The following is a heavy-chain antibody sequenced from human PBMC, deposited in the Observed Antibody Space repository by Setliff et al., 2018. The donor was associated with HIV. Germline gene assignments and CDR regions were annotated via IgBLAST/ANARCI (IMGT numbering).Heavy chain of an antibody. D-gene: IGHD4-17*01. J-gene: IGHJ6*03. V-gene: IGHV3-30*07. Sequence: QPGGSLRLSCAASGFTFSSYTMHWVRQAPGKGLEWVAVITHDGSSKYYADSVKGRFTISRDNAKNSLFLQMNSLRAEDTALYYCAREIRAGDYPPYNYYFYMDVWGKGTTVTVSS. CDR2: ITHDGSSK. CDR3: AREIRAGDYPPYNYYFYMDV. CDR1: GFTFSSYT.